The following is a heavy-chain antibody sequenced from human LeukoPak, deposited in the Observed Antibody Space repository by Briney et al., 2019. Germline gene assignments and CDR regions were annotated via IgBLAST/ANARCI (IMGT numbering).Heavy chain of an antibody. J-gene: IGHJ4*02. Sequence: PGGSQRLSCAASGFTFSSYAMSWVRQAPGKGLEWVSAISGSGGSTYYADSVKGRFTISRDNSKNTLYLQMNSLRAEDTAVYYCAKARFGVVTAYDYWGQGTLVTVSS. CDR1: GFTFSSYA. CDR2: ISGSGGST. V-gene: IGHV3-23*01. CDR3: AKARFGVVTAYDY. D-gene: IGHD3-3*01.